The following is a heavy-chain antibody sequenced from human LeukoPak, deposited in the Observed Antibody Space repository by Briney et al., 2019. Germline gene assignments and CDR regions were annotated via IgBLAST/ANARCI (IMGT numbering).Heavy chain of an antibody. Sequence: PGGSLRLSCAASGFTVSSNYMSWVRQAPGKELEWVSVLYSGGGAYYTDSVRGRFTISRDSSKNTLYLQMNSLRADDTAVYYCVGQTHKDYWGQGTLVTVSS. CDR1: GFTVSSNY. CDR2: LYSGGGA. V-gene: IGHV3-53*01. J-gene: IGHJ4*02. CDR3: VGQTHKDY.